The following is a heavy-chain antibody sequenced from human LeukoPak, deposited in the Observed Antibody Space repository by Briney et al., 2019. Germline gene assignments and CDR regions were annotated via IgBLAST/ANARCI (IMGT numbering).Heavy chain of an antibody. CDR3: ARGGYYDSSGYYYRIVDY. CDR2: IYYSGST. J-gene: IGHJ4*02. V-gene: IGHV4-59*08. D-gene: IGHD3-22*01. Sequence: PSETLSLTCTVSGGSISSYYWSWIRQPPGKGLEWIGYIYYSGSTNYNPSLKSRVTISVDTSKNQFSLKLSSVTAADTAVYYCARGGYYDSSGYYYRIVDYWGQGTLVTVSS. CDR1: GGSISSYY.